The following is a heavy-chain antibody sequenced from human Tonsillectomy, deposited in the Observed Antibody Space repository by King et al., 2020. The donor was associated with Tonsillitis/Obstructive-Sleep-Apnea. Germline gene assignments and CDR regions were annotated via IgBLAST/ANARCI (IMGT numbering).Heavy chain of an antibody. CDR2: IYSGNST. CDR3: AREGNPNYYGSGSPRDDAFDI. Sequence: VQLVESGGGLIQPGGSLRLSCAASGFTVSSNYMSWVRQAPGKGLEWVSVIYSGNSTHYADSVKGRFTISRDNSKNTLYPQMNSLRAEDTAVYYCAREGNPNYYGSGSPRDDAFDIWGQGTMVTVSS. D-gene: IGHD3-10*01. V-gene: IGHV3-53*01. J-gene: IGHJ3*02. CDR1: GFTVSSNY.